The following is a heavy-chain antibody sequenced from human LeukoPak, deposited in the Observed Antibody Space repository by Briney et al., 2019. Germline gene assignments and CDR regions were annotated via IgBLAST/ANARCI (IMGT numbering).Heavy chain of an antibody. D-gene: IGHD2-15*01. CDR3: ARDSDIYCSGGSCLWFDP. J-gene: IGHJ5*02. Sequence: SSGGYYWSWIRQHPGKGLEWVSGISWDSGSIGYADSVKGRFTISRDNAKNSLYLQMNSLRADDTAVYYCARDSDIYCSGGSCLWFDPWGQGTLVTVSS. V-gene: IGHV3-9*01. CDR2: ISWDSGSI. CDR1: SSGGYY.